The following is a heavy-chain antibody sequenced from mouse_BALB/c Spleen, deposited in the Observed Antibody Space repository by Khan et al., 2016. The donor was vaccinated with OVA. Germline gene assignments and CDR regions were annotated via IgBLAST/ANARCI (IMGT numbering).Heavy chain of an antibody. V-gene: IGHV3-2*02. CDR2: IGYSGST. J-gene: IGHJ3*01. Sequence: EVQLQESGPGLVKPSQSLSLTCTVTGYSITSDYAWNWIRQFPGNKLEWMGYIGYSGSTSYNPSLKSRISITRDTSKNQFFLQLNSVTTEDTATYYCARLGRGFAYWGQGTLVTVSA. CDR1: GYSITSDYA. CDR3: ARLGRGFAY. D-gene: IGHD4-1*01.